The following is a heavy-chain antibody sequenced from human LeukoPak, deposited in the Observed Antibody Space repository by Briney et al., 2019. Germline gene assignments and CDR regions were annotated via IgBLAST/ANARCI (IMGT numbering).Heavy chain of an antibody. CDR3: AGAYSAYDPFDY. CDR2: ISSSSSTI. J-gene: IGHJ4*02. D-gene: IGHD5-12*01. CDR1: GFTFSNAW. Sequence: GGSLRLSCAASGFTFSNAWMSWVRQAPGKGLEWVSSISSSSSTIYYADSVRGRFTISRDNAKNTVHLQMNSLRVEDTAIYFCAGAYSAYDPFDYWGQGILVTVSS. V-gene: IGHV3-21*01.